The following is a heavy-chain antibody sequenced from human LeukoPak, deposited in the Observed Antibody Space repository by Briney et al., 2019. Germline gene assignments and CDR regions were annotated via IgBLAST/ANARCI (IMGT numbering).Heavy chain of an antibody. CDR3: ARDYYDRSGYYRFDP. CDR2: IYSGTI. V-gene: IGHV3-66*03. D-gene: IGHD3-22*01. CDR1: GFTVSNNS. J-gene: IGHJ5*02. Sequence: GGSLRLSCTVSGFTVSNNSMSWVRQAPGKGLEWVSFIYSGTIHYSDSVKGRFAISRDNSKNTLYLQMNSLRAEDTAVYYCARDYYDRSGYYRFDPWGQGTQVIVSS.